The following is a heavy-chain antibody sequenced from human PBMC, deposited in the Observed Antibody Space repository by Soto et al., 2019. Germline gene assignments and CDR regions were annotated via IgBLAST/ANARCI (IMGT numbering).Heavy chain of an antibody. CDR2: VYYSGTT. J-gene: IGHJ4*02. CDR1: GGSLSSYY. D-gene: IGHD5-18*01. CDR3: ARHRYSYGVYYFDY. V-gene: IGHV4-59*08. Sequence: SETLSLTCTVSGGSLSSYYWSWIRQPPGKGLEWIGYVYYSGTTSYNPSLKSRVTISVDTSKNQFSLNLNSVTAADTAVYYCARHRYSYGVYYFDYWGQGTLVTVSS.